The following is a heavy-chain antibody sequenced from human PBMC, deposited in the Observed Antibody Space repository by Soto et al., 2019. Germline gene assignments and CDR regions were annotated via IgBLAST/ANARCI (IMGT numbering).Heavy chain of an antibody. CDR3: ARMQWLARSFDY. D-gene: IGHD6-19*01. Sequence: WESLKISCKVSGYSFTNYWIGWVRQMPGKGLEWMAIIYPGDSDTRYNPSFQGHVTISADKSNSTAYLQWSSLKASDTAMYYCARMQWLARSFDYWGQGTLVTVSS. CDR1: GYSFTNYW. J-gene: IGHJ4*02. CDR2: IYPGDSDT. V-gene: IGHV5-51*01.